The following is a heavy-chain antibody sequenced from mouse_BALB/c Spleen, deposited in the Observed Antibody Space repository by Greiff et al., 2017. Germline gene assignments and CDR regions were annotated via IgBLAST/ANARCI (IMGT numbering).Heavy chain of an antibody. CDR3: ARAEDYGSSFAY. V-gene: IGHV5-6-5*01. Sequence: EVMLVESGGGLVKPGGSLKLSCAASGFTFSSYAMSWVRQTPEKRLEWVASISSGGSTYYPDSVKGRFTISRDNARNILYLQMSSLRSEDTAMYYCARAEDYGSSFAYWGQGTLVTVSA. D-gene: IGHD1-1*01. CDR2: ISSGGST. CDR1: GFTFSSYA. J-gene: IGHJ3*01.